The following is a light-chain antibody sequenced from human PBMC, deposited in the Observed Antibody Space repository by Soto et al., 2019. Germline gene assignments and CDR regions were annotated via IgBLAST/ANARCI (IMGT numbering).Light chain of an antibody. V-gene: IGLV2-8*01. CDR3: SSFAGNNNV. Sequence: QSVLTQPPSASGSPGQSVTISCTGTSIDVGGYNYVSWYQQHPGKAPKLMIYEVSKRPSGVPDRFSGSKSGNTASLTVSGLQAEYEADYYCSSFAGNNNVFXTGTNGTVL. J-gene: IGLJ1*01. CDR1: SIDVGGYNY. CDR2: EVS.